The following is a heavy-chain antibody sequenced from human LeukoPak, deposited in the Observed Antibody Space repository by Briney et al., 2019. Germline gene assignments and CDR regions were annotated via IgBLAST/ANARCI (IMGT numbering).Heavy chain of an antibody. CDR3: ATSQPSQVYPIFGVVMIHYYYYGMDV. D-gene: IGHD3-3*01. CDR2: IIPIFGTA. CDR1: GGTFSSYA. Sequence: ASVKVSCKASGGTFSSYAISWVRQAPGQGLEWMGGIIPIFGTANYAQKFQGRVTITADESTSTAYMELNSLRSEDTAVYCCATSQPSQVYPIFGVVMIHYYYYGMDVWGQGTTVTVSS. J-gene: IGHJ6*02. V-gene: IGHV1-69*13.